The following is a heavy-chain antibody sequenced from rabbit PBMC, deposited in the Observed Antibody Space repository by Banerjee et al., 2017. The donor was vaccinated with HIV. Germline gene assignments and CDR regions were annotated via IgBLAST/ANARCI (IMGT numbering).Heavy chain of an antibody. J-gene: IGHJ3*01. D-gene: IGHD4-2*01. CDR1: GFDFSNYY. Sequence: QSLEESGGDLVTPGASLTLTCTASGFDFSNYYMCWFRQAPGKGPEWIACIYIRAGSTYYANWVNGRFTISKTSSTTVTLQMTSLTAADTATYFCARDLYAGTGAYFDLWGQGTLVTVS. CDR2: IYIRAGST. CDR3: ARDLYAGTGAYFDL. V-gene: IGHV1S40*01.